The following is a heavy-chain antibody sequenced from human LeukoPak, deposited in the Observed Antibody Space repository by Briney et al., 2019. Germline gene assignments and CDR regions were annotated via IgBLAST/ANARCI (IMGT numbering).Heavy chain of an antibody. D-gene: IGHD3-10*01. CDR3: ARIYYFGDNNWRYFDN. V-gene: IGHV3-7*01. Sequence: GGSLRLSCAASGFTFNSYWMSWVRQAPGKGLEWVANIDPDGSEKQYGDSVKGRFTTSRDNAKNSLYLQMNMLRMEDTAIYYCARIYYFGDNNWRYFDNWGQGTLVTVSS. J-gene: IGHJ4*02. CDR1: GFTFNSYW. CDR2: IDPDGSEK.